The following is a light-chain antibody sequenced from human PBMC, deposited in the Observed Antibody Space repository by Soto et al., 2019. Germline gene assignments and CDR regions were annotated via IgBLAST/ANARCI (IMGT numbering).Light chain of an antibody. CDR1: SSKFGRNY. CDR3: ASWGDSLSGHWV. Sequence: QSVLTQPPSASGTPGQSVTISCSGSSSKFGRNYVYWYQQLPGTAPKLLIYKNDQRPSGVPDRFSGSKSGASASLAISGLESEDEADSCCASWGDSLSGHWVLGRGTKQTVL. CDR2: KND. V-gene: IGLV1-47*01. J-gene: IGLJ3*02.